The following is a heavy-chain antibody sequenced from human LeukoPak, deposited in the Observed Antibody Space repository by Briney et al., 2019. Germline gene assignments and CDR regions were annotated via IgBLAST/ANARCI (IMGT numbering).Heavy chain of an antibody. J-gene: IGHJ4*02. CDR1: GYSFTGYY. CDR3: ARGYSYGYQHFDH. D-gene: IGHD5-18*01. V-gene: IGHV1-2*02. Sequence: ASVKVSCKASGYSFTGYYMHWVRQAPGQGLEWMGWINPNSGGTNYAQKFQGRVTMTRDTSISTAYMELSRLRSDDTAVYYCARGYSYGYQHFDHWGQGTLVTVSS. CDR2: INPNSGGT.